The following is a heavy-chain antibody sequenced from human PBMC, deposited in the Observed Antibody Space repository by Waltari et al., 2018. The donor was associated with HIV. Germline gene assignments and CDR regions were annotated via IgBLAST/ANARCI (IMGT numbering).Heavy chain of an antibody. D-gene: IGHD3-3*02. CDR1: GLSVRSTY. V-gene: IGHV3-53*02. J-gene: IGHJ4*02. Sequence: EVQLVETGGGLIQPGGSLRLSCAASGLSVRSTYLNWFRQAPGKGLEWVSVIYRSGDAYYADFVKGRFTISRDNSKNTLYLQMNSLRAEDTAVYYCARVRSIMGRFLGFDYWGQGTLVTVSS. CDR3: ARVRSIMGRFLGFDY. CDR2: IYRSGDA.